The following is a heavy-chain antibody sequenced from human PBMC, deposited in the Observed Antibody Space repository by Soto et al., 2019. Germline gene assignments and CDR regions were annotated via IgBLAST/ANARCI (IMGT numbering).Heavy chain of an antibody. J-gene: IGHJ6*02. CDR3: ARGDSTDCSNGVCSFFYNHDMDV. CDR1: RYTFTVHS. CDR2: INPKSGGT. D-gene: IGHD2-8*01. Sequence: ASVKVSCKASRYTFTVHSMHWVRQAPGQGLEWLGRINPKSGGTSTAQKFQGGVTMTTDTSISTASMELTRLTSDDTAIYYCARGDSTDCSNGVCSFFYNHDMDVWGQGTTVTVSS. V-gene: IGHV1-2*06.